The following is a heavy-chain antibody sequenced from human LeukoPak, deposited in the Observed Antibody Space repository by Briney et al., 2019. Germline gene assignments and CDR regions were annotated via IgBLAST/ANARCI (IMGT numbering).Heavy chain of an antibody. CDR1: GGSFSGYY. V-gene: IGHV4-34*01. D-gene: IGHD3-9*01. CDR3: ASLRLRYFDWLSHGPFDY. Sequence: PSETQSLTCAVYGGSFSGYYWSWIRQPPGKGLEWIGSIYYSGSTYYNPSLKSRVTISVDTSKNQFSLKLSSVTAADTAVYYCASLRLRYFDWLSHGPFDYWGQGTLVTVSS. CDR2: IYYSGST. J-gene: IGHJ4*02.